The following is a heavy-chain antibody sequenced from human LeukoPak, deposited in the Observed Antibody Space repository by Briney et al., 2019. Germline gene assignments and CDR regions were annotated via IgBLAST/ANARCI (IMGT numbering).Heavy chain of an antibody. Sequence: GGSLRLSCAASGFTFSSYAMHWVRQAPGKGLEWVAVISYDGSNRYYADSVKGRFTISRDNSKNTLYLQMNSLRAEDTAVYYCARGGITMIVVGTINWGQGTLVTVSS. CDR2: ISYDGSNR. V-gene: IGHV3-30*04. CDR3: ARGGITMIVVGTIN. CDR1: GFTFSSYA. J-gene: IGHJ4*02. D-gene: IGHD3-22*01.